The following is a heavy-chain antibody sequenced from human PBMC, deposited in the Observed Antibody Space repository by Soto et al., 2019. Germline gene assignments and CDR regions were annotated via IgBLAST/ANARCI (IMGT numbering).Heavy chain of an antibody. V-gene: IGHV3-9*01. D-gene: IGHD6-19*01. J-gene: IGHJ6*02. Sequence: EVQLVESGGGLVQPGRSLRLSCAASGFTFDDYAMHWVRQAPGKGLEWVSGISWNSGSIGYADSVQGRFTISRDNANKPLYLQMNSLRAEYTALYYCAKDMVYSSGWYGVYYYYYYGMDVWGHGTTVTVSS. CDR3: AKDMVYSSGWYGVYYYYYYGMDV. CDR2: ISWNSGSI. CDR1: GFTFDDYA.